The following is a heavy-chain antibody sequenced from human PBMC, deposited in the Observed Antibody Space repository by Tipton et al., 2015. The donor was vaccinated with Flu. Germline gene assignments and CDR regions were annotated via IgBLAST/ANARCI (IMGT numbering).Heavy chain of an antibody. CDR1: GGSFNSNY. CDR2: IFYTGDT. Sequence: TLSLTCTVSGGSFNSNYWTWIRQRPGKGLEWIGYIFYTGDTNYNPSLLSRVTISQDTSKNQFSLKLSAVTAADTAVYFCARVEGGFFDRWSRGTLATVSS. V-gene: IGHV4-59*01. D-gene: IGHD3-16*01. J-gene: IGHJ2*01. CDR3: ARVEGGFFDR.